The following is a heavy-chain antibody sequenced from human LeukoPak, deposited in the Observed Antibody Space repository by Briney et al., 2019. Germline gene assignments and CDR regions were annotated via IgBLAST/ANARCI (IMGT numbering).Heavy chain of an antibody. CDR1: GGSISSSSYY. J-gene: IGHJ4*02. CDR3: ATGAGTVTTFY. CDR2: IYYSGST. V-gene: IGHV4-39*01. Sequence: SETLSLTCTVSGGSISSSSYYWGWIRQPPGKGLEWIGSIYYSGSTYYNPSLKSRVTISVDTSKNQFSLKLSSVTAADTAVYYCATGAGTVTTFYWGQGTLVTVSS. D-gene: IGHD4-17*01.